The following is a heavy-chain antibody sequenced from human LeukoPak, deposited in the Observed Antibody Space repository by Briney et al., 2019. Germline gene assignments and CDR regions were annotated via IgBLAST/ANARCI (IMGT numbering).Heavy chain of an antibody. CDR3: ARDASFDYGDYGLVDY. V-gene: IGHV3-21*01. D-gene: IGHD4-17*01. J-gene: IGHJ4*02. Sequence: PGGSLRLSCAASGFTFSSYSMDWVRQAPGKGLEWVSSISSSSSYIYYADSVKGRFTISRDNAKNSVYLQMNSLRAEDTAVYYCARDASFDYGDYGLVDYWGQGTLVTVSS. CDR2: ISSSSSYI. CDR1: GFTFSSYS.